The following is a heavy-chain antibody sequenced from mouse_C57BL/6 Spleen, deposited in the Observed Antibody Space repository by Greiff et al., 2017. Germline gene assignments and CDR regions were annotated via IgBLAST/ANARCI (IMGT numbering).Heavy chain of an antibody. CDR3: ASPGGSYYFDY. V-gene: IGHV1-64*01. CDR1: GYTFTSYW. CDR2: IHPNSGST. J-gene: IGHJ2*01. Sequence: QVQLQQPGAELVKPGASVKLSCKASGYTFTSYWMHWVKQRPGQGLEWIGMIHPNSGSTNYNEKFKSKATLTVDKSSSTAYMQLSSLTSEDSAVYYCASPGGSYYFDYWGQGTTLTVSS.